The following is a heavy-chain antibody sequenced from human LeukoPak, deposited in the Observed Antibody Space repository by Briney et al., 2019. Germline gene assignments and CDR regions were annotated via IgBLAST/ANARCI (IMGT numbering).Heavy chain of an antibody. CDR1: GGSISSSSYY. CDR3: AGHKYDPVGGY. D-gene: IGHD4-23*01. Sequence: PSETLSLTCTVSGGSISSSSYYWGWIRQPPGRGLEWIGSFYYSGGTYYNPSLKSRVTIFVDTSKNQFSLKLSSVTAADTAVYYCAGHKYDPVGGYWGQGTLVTVSS. J-gene: IGHJ4*02. V-gene: IGHV4-39*01. CDR2: FYYSGGT.